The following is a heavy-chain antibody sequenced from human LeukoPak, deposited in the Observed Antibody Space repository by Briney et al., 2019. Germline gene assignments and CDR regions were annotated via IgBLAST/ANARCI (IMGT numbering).Heavy chain of an antibody. J-gene: IGHJ4*02. CDR3: ARVGVDHTGNIIKYFFDH. CDR1: GFTFNTYS. V-gene: IGHV3-21*01. Sequence: GGSLRLSCTASGFTFNTYSMSWVRQAPGKGLEWVSIISRTSESIFYADSVKGRFTISRDNAKNSLYLQMNGLRAEDTAAYYCARVGVDHTGNIIKYFFDHWGQGSLVTVSS. D-gene: IGHD4-23*01. CDR2: ISRTSESI.